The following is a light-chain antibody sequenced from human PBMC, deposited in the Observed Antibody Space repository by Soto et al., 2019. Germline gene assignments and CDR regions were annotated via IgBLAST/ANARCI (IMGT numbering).Light chain of an antibody. CDR2: GAS. Sequence: EIVFTQAPCSPSLSPGDRASLSCSASQTVSSNFLAWYQQKPGQAPRLLIYGASSRATGIPDRFSGSGSGTDFTLTISGLEPEDFAVYYCQQYGSSRLTFGRGTKVDIK. V-gene: IGKV3-20*01. CDR1: QTVSSNF. CDR3: QQYGSSRLT. J-gene: IGKJ4*01.